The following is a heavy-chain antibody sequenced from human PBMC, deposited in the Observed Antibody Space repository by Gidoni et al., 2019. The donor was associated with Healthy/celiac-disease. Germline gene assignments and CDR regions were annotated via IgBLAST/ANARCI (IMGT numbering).Heavy chain of an antibody. Sequence: QLQLQESGPGLVKPSETLSLTCTVSGGSISSSSYYWGWLRKPPGKGLDWIGSIYYSGCNYYNPSLKSRVTISVDTSKNQFSLNLSSVTAADTAVYYGARPRPSGYHGYFDLWGRGTLVTVSS. CDR2: IYYSGCN. CDR3: ARPRPSGYHGYFDL. J-gene: IGHJ2*01. D-gene: IGHD3-22*01. V-gene: IGHV4-39*01. CDR1: GGSISSSSYY.